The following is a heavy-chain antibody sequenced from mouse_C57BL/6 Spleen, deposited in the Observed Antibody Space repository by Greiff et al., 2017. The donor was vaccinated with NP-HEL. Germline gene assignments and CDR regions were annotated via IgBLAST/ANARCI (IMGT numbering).Heavy chain of an antibody. D-gene: IGHD2-3*01. CDR1: GFTFSDYY. V-gene: IGHV5-16*01. J-gene: IGHJ2*01. CDR2: INYDGSST. Sequence: EVQLVESEGGLVQPGSSMKLSCTASGFTFSDYYMAWVRQVPEKGLEWVANINYDGSSTYYLDSLKSRFIISRDNAKNILYLQMSSLKSEDTATYYCARDDGYYGYFDDWGQGTTLTVSS. CDR3: ARDDGYYGYFDD.